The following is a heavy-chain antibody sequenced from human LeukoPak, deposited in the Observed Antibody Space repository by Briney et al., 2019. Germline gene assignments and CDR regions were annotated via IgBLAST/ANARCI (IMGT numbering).Heavy chain of an antibody. CDR2: TYYRYRWNT. CDR3: GRDVDAGVDY. CDR1: GDSVTSNIAA. V-gene: IGHV6-1*01. Sequence: SQTLSLTCAISGDSVTSNIAAWNWTRQSPSRGLEWLGRTYYRYRWNTEYAPSVISRITITPDTSKNQFSLHFNSVTPEDTAVYYCGRDVDAGVDYWGQGTLVTVSS. J-gene: IGHJ4*02. D-gene: IGHD7-27*01.